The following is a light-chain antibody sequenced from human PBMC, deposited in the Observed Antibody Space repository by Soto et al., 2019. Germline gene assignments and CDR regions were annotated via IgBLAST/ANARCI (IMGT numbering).Light chain of an antibody. CDR2: EVS. J-gene: IGLJ1*01. V-gene: IGLV2-11*01. Sequence: QSALTQPRSVSGSPGQSITISCTGSTSDVGAYSFASWYQQHPGKVPKLMIYEVSKRPSGVPDRFSGSKSGNTASLTVSGLQADDEADYYCSSYAGSDVFVFGTGSKVTVL. CDR1: TSDVGAYSF. CDR3: SSYAGSDVFV.